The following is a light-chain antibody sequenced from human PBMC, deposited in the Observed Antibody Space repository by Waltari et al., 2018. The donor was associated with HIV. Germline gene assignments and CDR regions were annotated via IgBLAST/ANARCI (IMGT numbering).Light chain of an antibody. Sequence: SYVLTQPPSVSVAPGQTARITCAGDNFGRKNAHWYQQKPGQAPVLVVYDDTERPSGIPERFAGSSSGNTATLTISGVEAGDDAEYYCQVWDSGSECVFGTGTKVTVL. CDR3: QVWDSGSECV. V-gene: IGLV3-21*02. J-gene: IGLJ1*01. CDR2: DDT. CDR1: NFGRKN.